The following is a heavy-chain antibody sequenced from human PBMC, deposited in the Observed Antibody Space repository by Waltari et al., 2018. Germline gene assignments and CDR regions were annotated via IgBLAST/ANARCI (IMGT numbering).Heavy chain of an antibody. V-gene: IGHV1-69*13. CDR3: ARRAHSSSWYTNWFDP. D-gene: IGHD6-13*01. CDR2: IIPIFGTA. Sequence: QVQLVQSGAEVKKPGSSVKVSCKASGGTFSSYAISWVRQAPGQGLEWMGGIIPIFGTANYAQKFQGRGTITADESTSTAYMELSSLRSEDTAVYYCARRAHSSSWYTNWFDPWGQGTLVTVSS. J-gene: IGHJ5*02. CDR1: GGTFSSYA.